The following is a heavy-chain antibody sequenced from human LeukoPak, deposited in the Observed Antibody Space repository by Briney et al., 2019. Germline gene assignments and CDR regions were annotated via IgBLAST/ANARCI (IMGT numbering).Heavy chain of an antibody. CDR2: ISASSSDI. Sequence: GGSLRLSCAASGFIFSSYSMNWVRQAPGKGLEWVSSISASSSDIYYADSVKGRFTISRDNAKNSLYLQMNVLRAEDTAIYYCARDLGVVVAGTVFFQYWGQGTLVTVSS. CDR1: GFIFSSYS. D-gene: IGHD6-19*01. CDR3: ARDLGVVVAGTVFFQY. V-gene: IGHV3-21*01. J-gene: IGHJ1*01.